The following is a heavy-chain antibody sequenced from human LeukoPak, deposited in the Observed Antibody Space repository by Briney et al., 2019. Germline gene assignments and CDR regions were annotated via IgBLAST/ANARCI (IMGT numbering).Heavy chain of an antibody. CDR3: ARDQGLYGSGSYYNNWFDP. D-gene: IGHD3-10*01. CDR1: GFTFSSYE. V-gene: IGHV3-48*03. CDR2: ISSSGSTI. Sequence: GGSLRLSCAASGFTFSSYEMNWVRQAPGKGLEWVSYISSSGSTIYYADSVKGRFTISRDKAKNSLYLQVNSLRAEDTAVYYCARDQGLYGSGSYYNNWFDPWGQGTLVTVSS. J-gene: IGHJ5*02.